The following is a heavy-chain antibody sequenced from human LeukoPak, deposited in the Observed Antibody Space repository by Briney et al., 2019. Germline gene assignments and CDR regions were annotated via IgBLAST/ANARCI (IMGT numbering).Heavy chain of an antibody. CDR3: ARVVTWMEKAFDI. Sequence: PGGSLRLSYEASGFPFSSYWMTWVRQAPGKGLEWVANINQAGSEKYYVGSVRGRFTISRDNAKNSLFLQMNSLRAEDTAVYFCARVVTWMEKAFDIWGQGTMVTVSS. CDR2: INQAGSEK. V-gene: IGHV3-7*04. CDR1: GFPFSSYW. J-gene: IGHJ3*02. D-gene: IGHD5-12*01.